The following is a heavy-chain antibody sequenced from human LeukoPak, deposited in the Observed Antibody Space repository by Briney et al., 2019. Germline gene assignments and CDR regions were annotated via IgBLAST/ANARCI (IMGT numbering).Heavy chain of an antibody. CDR1: GYSISSGYY. CDR2: IYHSGST. J-gene: IGHJ4*02. D-gene: IGHD4-11*01. Sequence: PSETLSLTCTVSGYSISSGYYWGWIRQPPGKGLEWIGSIYHSGSTYYTPSLKSRVTISVDTSKNQFSLKLSSVTAADTAVYYCARGGYSKRGLDYWGQGTLVTVSS. V-gene: IGHV4-38-2*02. CDR3: ARGGYSKRGLDY.